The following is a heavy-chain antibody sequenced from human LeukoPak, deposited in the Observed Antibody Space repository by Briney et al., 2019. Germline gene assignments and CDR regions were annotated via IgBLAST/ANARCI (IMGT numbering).Heavy chain of an antibody. CDR2: ISWNSGSI. CDR1: GFTFDDYA. V-gene: IGHV3-9*03. D-gene: IGHD1-7*01. J-gene: IGHJ4*02. Sequence: GRSLRLSCAASGFTFDDYAMHWVRQAPGKGLEWVSGISWNSGSIGYADSVKGRFTISRDNAKNSLYLQINSLRAEDMALYYCAKTPYKNWNYPYYFDYWGQGTLVTVSS. CDR3: AKTPYKNWNYPYYFDY.